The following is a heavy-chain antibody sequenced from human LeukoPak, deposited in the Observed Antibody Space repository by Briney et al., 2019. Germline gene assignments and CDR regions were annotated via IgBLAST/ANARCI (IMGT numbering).Heavy chain of an antibody. Sequence: SETLSLTCTVSGDYISSSTYYWGWIRQPPGKGLEWIGSIYYRDRTYYNPSLKSRVTISVDTSKKQFSLKLRSVTAADTAVYYCAVDFGSHRVVYWGQGSLVAVSS. J-gene: IGHJ4*01. D-gene: IGHD3-3*01. CDR3: AVDFGSHRVVY. CDR1: GDYISSSTYY. CDR2: IYYRDRT. V-gene: IGHV4-39*01.